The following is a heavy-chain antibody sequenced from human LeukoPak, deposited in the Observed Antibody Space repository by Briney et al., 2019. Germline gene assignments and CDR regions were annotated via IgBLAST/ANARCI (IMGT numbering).Heavy chain of an antibody. CDR3: ARANSGSWVFDY. V-gene: IGHV3-33*05. Sequence: SCKASGYTFTSYGMHWVRQAPGKGLEWVTTMSHDGNNQYYTDSVKGRFILSRDNAKNTLYLQMNSLRAEDTAVYYCARANSGSWVFDYWGQGTLVTVSS. J-gene: IGHJ4*02. CDR2: MSHDGNNQ. CDR1: GYTFTSYG. D-gene: IGHD1-26*01.